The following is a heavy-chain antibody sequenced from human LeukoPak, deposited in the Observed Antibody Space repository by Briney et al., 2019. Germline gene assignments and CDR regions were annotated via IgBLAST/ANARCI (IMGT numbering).Heavy chain of an antibody. CDR1: GASISSGGYY. D-gene: IGHD3-9*01. CDR3: ARFLTGDSKNIFDY. CDR2: IYYSGST. V-gene: IGHV4-31*03. J-gene: IGHJ4*02. Sequence: SETLSLTCTVSGASISSGGYYWSWIRQHPGKGLEWIGYIYYSGSTYYNPSLKSRVTISIDTSKNQFSLKLSSVTAADTAVYYCARFLTGDSKNIFDYWGQGTLVTVSS.